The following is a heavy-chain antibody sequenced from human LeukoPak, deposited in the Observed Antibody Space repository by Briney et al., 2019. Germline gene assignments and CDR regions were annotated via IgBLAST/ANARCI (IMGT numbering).Heavy chain of an antibody. CDR1: GFTFSSYA. CDR3: ARWAGFGELLYYYYGMDV. V-gene: IGHV3-30*14. CDR2: ISYDGSNK. J-gene: IGHJ6*02. D-gene: IGHD3-10*01. Sequence: GRSLRLSCAASGFTFSSYAMHWVRQAPGKGLEWVAVISYDGSNKYYADSVKGRFTISRDNSKNTLYLQMNSLRAEDTAVYYCARWAGFGELLYYYYGMDVWGQGTTVTVSS.